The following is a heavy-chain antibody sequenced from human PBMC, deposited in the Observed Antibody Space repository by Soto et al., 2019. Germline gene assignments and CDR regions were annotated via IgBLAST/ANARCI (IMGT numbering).Heavy chain of an antibody. D-gene: IGHD5-12*01. CDR3: VREGRGFFDY. CDR2: IGGRGNSA. Sequence: PGGSLRLSCAASGFIFTNYAMNWVRQAPGKGLEWVSVIGGRGNSAYYADSVQGRFTISRDNSKNTLSLQMSSLTADDTAIYYCVREGRGFFDYWGRGTMVSV. V-gene: IGHV3-23*01. J-gene: IGHJ3*01. CDR1: GFIFTNYA.